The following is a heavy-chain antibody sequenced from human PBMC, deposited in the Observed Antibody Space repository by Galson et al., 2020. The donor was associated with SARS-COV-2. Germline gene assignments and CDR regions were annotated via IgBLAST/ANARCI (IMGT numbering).Heavy chain of an antibody. J-gene: IGHJ6*02. D-gene: IGHD6-13*01. CDR1: GYTFTGYY. Sequence: ASVQVSCKTSGYTFTGYYIHWVRQAPGQGLEWVGWINPQNGVTDYAQEFQGRVTVTSDRSNSTGYMELNGLKSDDTAVYYCAIQPRIVAVGYHYYYGLKFWGQGTTVTGSS. V-gene: IGHV1-2*02. CDR2: INPQNGVT. CDR3: AIQPRIVAVGYHYYYGLKF.